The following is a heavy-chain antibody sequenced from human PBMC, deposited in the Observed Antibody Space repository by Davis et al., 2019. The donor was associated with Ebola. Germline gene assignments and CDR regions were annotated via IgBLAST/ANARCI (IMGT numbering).Heavy chain of an antibody. J-gene: IGHJ6*02. V-gene: IGHV3-7*01. CDR3: ARDIVVVPAAKTSRYYYGMDV. D-gene: IGHD2-2*01. CDR2: IKQDGREK. CDR1: GFTFSSYW. Sequence: GGSLRLSCAASGFTFSSYWMSWVRQAPGKGLEWVANIKQDGREKYYVDSVKGRFTIPRDNAKNSLYLQMNSLRAEDTAVYYCARDIVVVPAAKTSRYYYGMDVWGQGTTVTVSS.